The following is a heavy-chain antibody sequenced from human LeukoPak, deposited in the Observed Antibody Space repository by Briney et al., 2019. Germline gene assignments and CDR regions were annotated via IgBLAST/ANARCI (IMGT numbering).Heavy chain of an antibody. CDR2: IYYSGST. CDR3: AATRPGIAVAGTEGPGYYYGMDV. J-gene: IGHJ6*02. D-gene: IGHD6-19*01. V-gene: IGHV4-59*08. CDR1: GGSISSYY. Sequence: SETLSLTCTVSGGSISSYYWSWIRQPPGKGLEWIGYIYYSGSTNYNPSLKSRVTISVDTSKNQFSLKLSSVTAADTAVYYCAATRPGIAVAGTEGPGYYYGMDVWGQGTTVTVSS.